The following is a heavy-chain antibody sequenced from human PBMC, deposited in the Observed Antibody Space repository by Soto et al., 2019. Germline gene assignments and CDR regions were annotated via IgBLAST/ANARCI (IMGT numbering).Heavy chain of an antibody. CDR1: GFTFSSYD. CDR2: IGTAGDT. CDR3: ARVRGPDIVVVPAADLDYYYGMDV. Sequence: GGSLRLSCAASGFTFSSYDMHWVRQATGKGLEWVSAIGTAGDTYYPGSVKGRLTISRENAKNSLYLQMNSLRAEDTAVYYCARVRGPDIVVVPAADLDYYYGMDVWGQGTTVTVSS. V-gene: IGHV3-13*01. D-gene: IGHD2-2*01. J-gene: IGHJ6*02.